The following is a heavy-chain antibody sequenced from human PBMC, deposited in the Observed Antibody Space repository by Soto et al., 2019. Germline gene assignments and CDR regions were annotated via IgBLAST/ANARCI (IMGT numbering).Heavy chain of an antibody. J-gene: IGHJ4*02. Sequence: GGSLRLPCAASEFTFSSYAMSWVRQAPGKGLEWVSSISSSSSYIYYADSVKGRFTISRDNAKNSLYLQMNNLRAEDTAVYYCARAYGATWYFFGYWGQGSMVTVSS. CDR2: ISSSSSYI. V-gene: IGHV3-21*01. CDR3: ARAYGATWYFFGY. D-gene: IGHD6-13*01. CDR1: EFTFSSYA.